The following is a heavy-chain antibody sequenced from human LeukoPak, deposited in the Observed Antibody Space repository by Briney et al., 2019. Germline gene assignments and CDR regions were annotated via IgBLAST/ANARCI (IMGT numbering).Heavy chain of an antibody. V-gene: IGHV3-64*01. Sequence: AGGSLRLSCAASGFTFSSYAMHWVRQAPGKGLEYVSAISSNGGSTYYANSVKGRFTISRDNSKNTLYLQMGSLRAEDMAVYYCGRYCYGTLDYWGQGTLVTVSS. CDR2: ISSNGGST. D-gene: IGHD5-18*01. CDR1: GFTFSSYA. J-gene: IGHJ4*02. CDR3: GRYCYGTLDY.